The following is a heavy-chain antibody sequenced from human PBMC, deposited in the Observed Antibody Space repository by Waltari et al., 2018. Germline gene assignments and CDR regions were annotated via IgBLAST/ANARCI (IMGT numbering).Heavy chain of an antibody. CDR3: ARDDHYCSSTSCYEDAFDI. D-gene: IGHD2-2*01. Sequence: QVQLQESGPGLVKPSETLSLTCTVSGGSISSYYWSWIRQPPGKGLEWIGYIYYSGSTNYNPSLKSRVTISVDTSKNQFSLKLSSVTAADTAVYYCARDDHYCSSTSCYEDAFDIWGQGTMVTVSS. CDR1: GGSISSYY. V-gene: IGHV4-59*01. CDR2: IYYSGST. J-gene: IGHJ3*02.